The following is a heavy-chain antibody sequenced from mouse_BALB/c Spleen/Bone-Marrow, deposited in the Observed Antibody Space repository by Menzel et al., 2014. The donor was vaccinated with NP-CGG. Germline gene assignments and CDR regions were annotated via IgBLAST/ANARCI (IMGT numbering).Heavy chain of an antibody. Sequence: PGQGLEWIGQIYPGDSDTDYNGKFKGKATLTADKSSNTAYMQLTSLTSEDSAVYFCARGGISVDYWGQGTTLTVSS. CDR3: ARGGISVDY. J-gene: IGHJ2*01. CDR2: IYPGDSDT. V-gene: IGHV1-80*01.